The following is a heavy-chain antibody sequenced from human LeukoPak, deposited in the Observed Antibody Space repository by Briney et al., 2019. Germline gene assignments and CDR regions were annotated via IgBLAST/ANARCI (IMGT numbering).Heavy chain of an antibody. CDR2: INPSGGST. CDR3: ARDATGGYSSGYCYHFDY. D-gene: IGHD3-22*01. Sequence: ASVKVSCKASGYTFTSYYMHWVRHAPGQGLEWMGIINPSGGSTSYAQKFQGRVTMTRDMSTSTVYMELSSLRSEDTAVYYCARDATGGYSSGYCYHFDYWGQGTLVTVSS. J-gene: IGHJ4*02. CDR1: GYTFTSYY. V-gene: IGHV1-46*01.